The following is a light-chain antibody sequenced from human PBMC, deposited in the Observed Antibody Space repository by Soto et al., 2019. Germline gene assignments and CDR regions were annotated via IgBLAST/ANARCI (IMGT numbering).Light chain of an antibody. V-gene: IGKV1-17*03. J-gene: IGKJ4*01. CDR3: LQHASYPFT. Sequence: DIQMTQSPSAMSASVGDRVTITCRASQGIGNLLTWFQQQPGKVPQRLIYATSSLQNGVPARFSGTGSGTEFTLTISSLQPKDFATYYCLQHASYPFTFGGGTKVQIK. CDR2: ATS. CDR1: QGIGNL.